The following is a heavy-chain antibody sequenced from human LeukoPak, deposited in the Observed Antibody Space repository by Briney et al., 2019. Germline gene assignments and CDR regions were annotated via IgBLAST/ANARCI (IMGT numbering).Heavy chain of an antibody. Sequence: SETLSLTCAVSGGSISSGGYSWSWIRQPPGKGLEWIGYTYHSGSTYYNPSLKSRVTISVDRSKNQFSLKLSSVTAADTAVYYCARGGYYFDYWGQGTLVTVSS. J-gene: IGHJ4*02. D-gene: IGHD3-16*01. CDR1: GGSISSGGYS. CDR3: ARGGYYFDY. CDR2: TYHSGST. V-gene: IGHV4-30-2*01.